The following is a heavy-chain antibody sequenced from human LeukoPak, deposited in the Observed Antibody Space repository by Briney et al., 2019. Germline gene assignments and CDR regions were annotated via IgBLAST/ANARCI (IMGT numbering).Heavy chain of an antibody. CDR3: ARSNLKHGRDGYNYNY. CDR1: GGSISSYY. J-gene: IGHJ4*02. Sequence: SETLSFTCTVSGGSISSYYWSWIRQPPGKGLEWIGYIYYSGSTNYNPSLKSRVTISVDTSKNQFSLKLSSVTAADTAVYYCARSNLKHGRDGYNYNYWGQGTLVTVSS. V-gene: IGHV4-59*01. D-gene: IGHD5-24*01. CDR2: IYYSGST.